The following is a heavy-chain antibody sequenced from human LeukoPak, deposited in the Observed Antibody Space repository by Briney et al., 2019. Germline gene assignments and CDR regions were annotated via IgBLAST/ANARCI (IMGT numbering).Heavy chain of an antibody. J-gene: IGHJ6*03. CDR1: GGSISSYY. CDR3: ASGSYPHYYYYYYMDV. D-gene: IGHD1-1*01. V-gene: IGHV4-59*01. CDR2: IYYSGST. Sequence: NPSGTLSLTCTVSGGSISSYYWSWIRQPPGKGLEWIGYIYYSGSTNYNPSLKSRVTISVDTSKNQFSLKLSSVTAADTAVYYCASGSYPHYYYYYYMDVWGKGTTVTVSS.